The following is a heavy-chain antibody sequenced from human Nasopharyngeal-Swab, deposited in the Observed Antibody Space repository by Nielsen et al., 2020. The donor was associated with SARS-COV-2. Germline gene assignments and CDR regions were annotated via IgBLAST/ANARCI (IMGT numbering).Heavy chain of an antibody. V-gene: IGHV5-10-1*01. J-gene: IGHJ6*02. CDR3: ARAIIAAAGSYYYYGMDV. Sequence: VRQMPGKGLERMGRIDPSDSYTNYSPSFQGHVTISADKSISTAYLQWSSLKASDTAMYYCARAIIAAAGSYYYYGMDVWGQGTTVTVSS. D-gene: IGHD6-13*01. CDR2: IDPSDSYT.